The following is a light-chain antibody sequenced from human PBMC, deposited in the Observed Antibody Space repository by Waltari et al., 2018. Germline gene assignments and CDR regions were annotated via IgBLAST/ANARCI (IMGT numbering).Light chain of an antibody. V-gene: IGLV2-14*03. CDR3: SSPSTRHGVI. Sequence: QSALTQPASVSGSPGQSITISCTGSSSDVGGDDSVSWYEGHPGQAPRVIMYDVNKRPSGVSDGCSGSKSGNTASLTISGLQAEDGATLCCSSPSTRHGVIFGGGTKVTVL. CDR1: SSDVGGDDS. J-gene: IGLJ2*01. CDR2: DVN.